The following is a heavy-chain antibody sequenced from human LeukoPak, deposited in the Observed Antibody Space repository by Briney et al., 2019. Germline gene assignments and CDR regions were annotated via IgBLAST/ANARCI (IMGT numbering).Heavy chain of an antibody. CDR1: GGSISSYY. D-gene: IGHD1-26*01. CDR2: IYSSGNT. CDR3: AREGVWELLQDN. J-gene: IGHJ4*02. V-gene: IGHV4-59*12. Sequence: ASETLSLTCTVSGGSISSYYWSWIRQPPGKGLEWIGYIYSSGNTVYNPFLKSRVTISVDTSKNQFSLKLSSVTAADTAVYYCAREGVWELLQDNWGQGTLVTVSS.